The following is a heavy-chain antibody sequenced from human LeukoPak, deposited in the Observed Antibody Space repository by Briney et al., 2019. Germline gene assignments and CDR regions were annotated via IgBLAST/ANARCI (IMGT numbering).Heavy chain of an antibody. Sequence: GGSLRLSCAASGFTFSSYAMSWVRQAPGKGLEWVSAISGSGGSTYYADSVKGRFTISRDNSKNTLYLQMNSLRAEDTAVYYCAKVGPLRYFDWASFDYWGQGTLVTVSS. CDR2: ISGSGGST. CDR1: GFTFSSYA. V-gene: IGHV3-23*01. J-gene: IGHJ4*02. CDR3: AKVGPLRYFDWASFDY. D-gene: IGHD3-9*01.